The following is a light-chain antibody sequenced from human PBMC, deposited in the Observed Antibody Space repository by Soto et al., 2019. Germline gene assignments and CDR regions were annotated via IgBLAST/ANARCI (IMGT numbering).Light chain of an antibody. V-gene: IGKV3-20*01. J-gene: IGKJ1*01. CDR1: QSVGSNF. Sequence: IVLTQSPGTLSLSPGERATLSCRASQSVGSNFLAWYQQKRGQAPRILIYAASNRATGIPDRFSGSGSGADFTLTISRLEHADFEVYYCQPYGSPPGALGHGTRVEI. CDR2: AAS. CDR3: QPYGSPPGA.